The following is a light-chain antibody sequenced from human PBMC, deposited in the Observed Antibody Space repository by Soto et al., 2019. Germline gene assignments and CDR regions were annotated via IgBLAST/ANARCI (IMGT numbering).Light chain of an antibody. CDR3: ASWDDSLSVPI. CDR1: RSDIGSNY. J-gene: IGLJ2*01. Sequence: QSVLTQPPSASGTPGQRVTISCSGSRSDIGSNYVYWYQHLPGVAPKLLSYRNDQRPSGVPDRISGSKSGTSASLAIIGLRSEDEAEYYCASWDDSLSVPIFGGGTQLTVL. V-gene: IGLV1-47*01. CDR2: RND.